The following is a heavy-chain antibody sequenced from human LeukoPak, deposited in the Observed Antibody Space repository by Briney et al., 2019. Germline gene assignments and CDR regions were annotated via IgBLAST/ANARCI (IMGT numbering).Heavy chain of an antibody. J-gene: IGHJ6*02. CDR1: GYTFTGYY. CDR2: INAGNGNT. D-gene: IGHD1-26*01. CDR3: ASGSQPYYYGMDV. V-gene: IGHV1-3*01. Sequence: ASVKVSCKASGYTFTGYYMHWVRQAPGQGLEWMGWINAGNGNTKYSQKFQGRVTITRDTSASTAYMELSSLRSEDTAVYYCASGSQPYYYGMDVWGQGTTVTVSS.